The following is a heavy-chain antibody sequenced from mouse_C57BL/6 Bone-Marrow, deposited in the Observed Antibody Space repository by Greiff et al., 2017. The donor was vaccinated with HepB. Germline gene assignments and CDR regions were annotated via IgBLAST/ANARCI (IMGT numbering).Heavy chain of an antibody. D-gene: IGHD2-4*01. CDR2: IYIGNGYT. V-gene: IGHV1-58*01. Sequence: EVQLQQSGAELVRPGSSVKMSCKTSGYTFTSYGINWVKQRPGQGLEWIGYIYIGNGYTAYNEKFKGKATLTSDTSSSTAYMQLSSLTSEDSAIYFCAPSDDYDDFDYWGQGTTLTVSS. J-gene: IGHJ2*01. CDR3: APSDDYDDFDY. CDR1: GYTFTSYG.